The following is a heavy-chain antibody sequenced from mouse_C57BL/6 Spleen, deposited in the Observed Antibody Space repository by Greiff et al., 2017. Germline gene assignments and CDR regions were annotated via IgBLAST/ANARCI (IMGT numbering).Heavy chain of an antibody. V-gene: IGHV1-54*01. D-gene: IGHD1-1*02. CDR1: GYAFTNYL. CDR2: INPGSGGT. CDR3: ARGLSGYAMDY. J-gene: IGHJ4*01. Sequence: QVQLQQSGAELVRPGTSVKVSCKASGYAFTNYLLAWVKQRPGQGLEWIGVINPGSGGTNYNEKFKGKATLTADKSSSTAYMQLSSLTSEDSAVYFCARGLSGYAMDYWGQGTSVTVSS.